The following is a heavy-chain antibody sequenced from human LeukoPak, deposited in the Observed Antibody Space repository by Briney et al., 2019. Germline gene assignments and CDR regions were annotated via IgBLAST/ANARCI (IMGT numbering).Heavy chain of an antibody. CDR3: ARELVGATDASDI. CDR1: GYTFTSYD. CDR2: MNPNSGNT. Sequence: RASVKVSCKASGYTFTSYDINWVRQATGQGLEWMGWMNPNSGNTGYAQKFQGRVTITRNTSISTAYMELSSLRSEDTAVYYCARELVGATDASDIWGQGTMVTVSS. D-gene: IGHD1-26*01. V-gene: IGHV1-8*03. J-gene: IGHJ3*02.